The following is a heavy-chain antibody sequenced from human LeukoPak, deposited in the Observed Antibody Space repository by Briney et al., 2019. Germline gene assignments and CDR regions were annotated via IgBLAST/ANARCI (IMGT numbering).Heavy chain of an antibody. CDR2: IYYSGST. CDR1: GGSISSGDYY. J-gene: IGHJ5*02. Sequence: PSRTLSLTCTVSGGSISSGDYYWSWIRQPPGKGLEWIGYIYYSGSTYYNPSLKSRVTISVDTSKNQFSLKLSSVTAADTAVYYCARDYYGSGSYFGWFDPWGQGTLVTVSS. V-gene: IGHV4-30-4*01. D-gene: IGHD3-10*01. CDR3: ARDYYGSGSYFGWFDP.